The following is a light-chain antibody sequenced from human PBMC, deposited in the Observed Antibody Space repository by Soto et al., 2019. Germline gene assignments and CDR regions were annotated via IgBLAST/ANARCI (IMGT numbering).Light chain of an antibody. V-gene: IGKV1-5*02. CDR3: HQYKTYST. CDR2: DAS. Sequence: DIQRTHSPSPLSASVVAMFHLICRASQSLNNRLAWYQQTPGKAPKLLIYDASTLESGVSSRFSGTGSEAERTITLTDLQADELATYFCHQYKTYSTCGKGTKGGYQ. CDR1: QSLNNR. J-gene: IGKJ1*01.